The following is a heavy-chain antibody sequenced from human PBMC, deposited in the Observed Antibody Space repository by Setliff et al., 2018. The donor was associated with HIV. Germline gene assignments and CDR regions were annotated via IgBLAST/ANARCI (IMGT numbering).Heavy chain of an antibody. CDR3: ARLGGICSGGSCTALAYTMDV. D-gene: IGHD2-15*01. CDR2: IYPGDSDT. CDR1: GYSFSSYW. J-gene: IGHJ6*02. Sequence: GESLKISCQGSGYSFSSYWIGWVRQMPGKGLAWMGIIYPGDSDTRYSPSLQGQVTISADKSISTAYLQCSSLKASDTAMYYCARLGGICSGGSCTALAYTMDVWGQGTTVTVSS. V-gene: IGHV5-51*01.